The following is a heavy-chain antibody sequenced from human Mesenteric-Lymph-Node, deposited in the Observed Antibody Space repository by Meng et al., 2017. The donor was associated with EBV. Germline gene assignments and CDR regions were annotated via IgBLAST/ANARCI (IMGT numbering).Heavy chain of an antibody. D-gene: IGHD5-18*01. V-gene: IGHV1-69*01. Sequence: LGKSGAEVRMPGASVKVSCKASGGSFSPYTITWVRQAPGQGLEWMGRIIPMFGTAKYAQNFQGRVTITADESTNTAYMELSSLRSDDTAVYYCARVWGGYSFGLSDYWGQGTLVTVSS. J-gene: IGHJ4*02. CDR1: GGSFSPYT. CDR3: ARVWGGYSFGLSDY. CDR2: IIPMFGTA.